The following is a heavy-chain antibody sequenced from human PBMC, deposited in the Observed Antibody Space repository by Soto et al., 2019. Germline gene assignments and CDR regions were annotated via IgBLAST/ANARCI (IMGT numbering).Heavy chain of an antibody. D-gene: IGHD1-26*01. Sequence: SGNLCLTCPVSCGSIISYYWLWIRQPPGKGLEWIGYIYYSGSTNYNPSLKSRVTISVDTSKNQFSLKLSSVTAADTAVYYCARAQGGDFDYWGQGTQVTVSS. CDR2: IYYSGST. J-gene: IGHJ4*02. V-gene: IGHV4-59*01. CDR3: ARAQGGDFDY. CDR1: CGSIISYY.